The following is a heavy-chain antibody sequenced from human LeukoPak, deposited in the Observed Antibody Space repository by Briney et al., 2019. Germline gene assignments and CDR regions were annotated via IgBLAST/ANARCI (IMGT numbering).Heavy chain of an antibody. Sequence: GESLRLSCAASGFTFSSYGMRWVRQAPGKGLEWVAVISYDGSNKYYADSVKGRFTISRDNSKNTLYLQMNSLRAEDTAVYYCAKAGSGSYLELDYWGQGTLVTVSS. D-gene: IGHD3-10*01. J-gene: IGHJ4*02. CDR3: AKAGSGSYLELDY. V-gene: IGHV3-30*18. CDR1: GFTFSSYG. CDR2: ISYDGSNK.